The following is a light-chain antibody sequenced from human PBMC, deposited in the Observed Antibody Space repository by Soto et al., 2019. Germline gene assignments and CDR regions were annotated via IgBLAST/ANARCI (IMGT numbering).Light chain of an antibody. Sequence: QSALTQPTSASGSPGQSVTISCTGTSSDVGGYNYVSWYQQHPGKAPKLMIYEVSKRPSGVPDRFSGSKSGNTASLTVSGLQAEDEADYYCSSYAGSNNLFGGGTKLNVL. J-gene: IGLJ2*01. CDR1: SSDVGGYNY. CDR3: SSYAGSNNL. CDR2: EVS. V-gene: IGLV2-8*01.